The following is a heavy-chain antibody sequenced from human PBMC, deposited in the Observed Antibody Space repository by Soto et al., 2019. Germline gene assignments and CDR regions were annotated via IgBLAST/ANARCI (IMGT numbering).Heavy chain of an antibody. V-gene: IGHV3-30-3*01. D-gene: IGHD3-10*01. Sequence: QVQLVESGGGVVQPGRSLRLSCAASGFTFSSYAMHWVRQAPGKGLEWVAVISYDGSNKYYADSVKGRFTISRDNSKNPVYLQMNSLRAEDTAVYYCARDLRGWLYYYDGMDVWGQGTTVTVSS. CDR2: ISYDGSNK. J-gene: IGHJ6*02. CDR3: ARDLRGWLYYYDGMDV. CDR1: GFTFSSYA.